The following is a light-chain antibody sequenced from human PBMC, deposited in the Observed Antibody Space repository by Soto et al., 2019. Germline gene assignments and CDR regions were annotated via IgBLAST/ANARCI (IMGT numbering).Light chain of an antibody. J-gene: IGKJ2*01. CDR2: WAS. Sequence: DIVMTQSPDSLAVSLGERATINCKSSQSVLYSSNNKNYLAWYQQRPGQPPKLLIYWASTRESGVPDRFSGSGSGTDFNLTITILQAEDVAVYYCQQYASTPHTFGQGTKLEIK. CDR1: QSVLYSSNNKNY. V-gene: IGKV4-1*01. CDR3: QQYASTPHT.